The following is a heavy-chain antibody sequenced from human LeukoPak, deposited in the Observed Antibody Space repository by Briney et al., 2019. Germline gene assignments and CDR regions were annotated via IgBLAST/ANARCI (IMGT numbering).Heavy chain of an antibody. CDR3: ARANHGSGSYYNLRYYYGMDV. Sequence: PSETLSLTCTVSGGSISSYYWSWIRQPPGKGLEWIGYIYYCGSTNYNPSLKSRVTISVDTSKNQFSLKLSSVTAADTAVYYCARANHGSGSYYNLRYYYGMDVWGQGTTVTVSS. D-gene: IGHD3-10*01. CDR2: IYYCGST. J-gene: IGHJ6*02. CDR1: GGSISSYY. V-gene: IGHV4-59*12.